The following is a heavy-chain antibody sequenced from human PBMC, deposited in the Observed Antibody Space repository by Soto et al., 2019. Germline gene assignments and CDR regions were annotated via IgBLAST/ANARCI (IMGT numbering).Heavy chain of an antibody. J-gene: IGHJ4*02. CDR2: ISTYNGHT. CDR3: ARGRTWGARDFDY. CDR1: GYSFNTYG. V-gene: IGHV1-18*01. D-gene: IGHD3-16*01. Sequence: QVQLVQSGGGVKRPGASLRVSCKASGYSFNTYGIGWVRRDPGQGLEWMGWISTYNGHTDYAQKFQGRVTMTTDTSTNTVSMELRSLTSDDTAVYYCARGRTWGARDFDYWGQGALVTVSS.